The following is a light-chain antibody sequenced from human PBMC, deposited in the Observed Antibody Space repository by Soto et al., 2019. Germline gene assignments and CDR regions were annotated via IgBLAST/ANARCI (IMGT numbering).Light chain of an antibody. Sequence: EIVLTQSPGTLSLSPGERATLSCRASQSVSSTYLAWYQQKPGQAPRLLIYGALSRATGIPDRFSGSGSGTDYTLTISRLEPEDFAVYYYQHYGSSPYTFGQGTKLEIK. CDR1: QSVSSTY. J-gene: IGKJ2*01. CDR3: QHYGSSPYT. CDR2: GAL. V-gene: IGKV3-20*01.